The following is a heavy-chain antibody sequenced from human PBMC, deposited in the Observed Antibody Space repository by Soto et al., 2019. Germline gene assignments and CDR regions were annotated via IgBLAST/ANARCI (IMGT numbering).Heavy chain of an antibody. J-gene: IGHJ4*02. CDR1: GFTFSAHA. D-gene: IGHD4-4*01. Sequence: QVQLVESGGGVVQPGGSLRLSCTPSGFTFSAHAMHWVRQAPGKGLEWVAAISYDGTNRYHADSVRGRYTISRDNSKNTLFLQMNSLRPEDTAVYYCARSEKRWLQWGGIFDYWGQGTLVTVSS. CDR3: ARSEKRWLQWGGIFDY. V-gene: IGHV3-30-3*01. CDR2: ISYDGTNR.